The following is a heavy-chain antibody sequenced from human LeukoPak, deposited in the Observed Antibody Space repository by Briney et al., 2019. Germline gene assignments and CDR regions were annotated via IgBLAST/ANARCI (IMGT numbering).Heavy chain of an antibody. CDR2: ISYDGSNK. CDR3: ARARHGAPKNYYDSSGYYPDY. Sequence: GGSLRLSCAASGFTFSSYAMHWVRQAPGKGLEWVAVISYDGSNKYYADSVKGGFTISRDNSKNTLYLQMNSLRAEDTAVYYCARARHGAPKNYYDSSGYYPDYWGQGTLVTVSS. D-gene: IGHD3-22*01. CDR1: GFTFSSYA. J-gene: IGHJ4*02. V-gene: IGHV3-30-3*01.